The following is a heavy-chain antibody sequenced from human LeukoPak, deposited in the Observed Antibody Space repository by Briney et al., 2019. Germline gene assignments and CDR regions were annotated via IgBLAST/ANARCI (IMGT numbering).Heavy chain of an antibody. CDR1: GYTFTGHY. J-gene: IGHJ4*02. V-gene: IGHV1-2*02. Sequence: ASVKVSCKASGYTFTGHYMHWIRQAPGQGLEWMGWIEPNSGGTHYAQNFQGRLTISRDTSIGTAYMELSRLSSDDTAMYYCARDENWGPDYWGQGTLVTVSS. D-gene: IGHD7-27*01. CDR3: ARDENWGPDY. CDR2: IEPNSGGT.